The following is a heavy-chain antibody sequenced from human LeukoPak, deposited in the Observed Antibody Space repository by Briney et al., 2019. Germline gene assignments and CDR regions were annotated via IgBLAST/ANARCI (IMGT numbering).Heavy chain of an antibody. Sequence: GGSLRLSCTASGFTFSIYSMSWARQAPGKGLEWVSAISDSSYYTHYADSVEGRSTISRDNSKNTLYLQMNSLRAEDTAIYYCAKNGDRGAYCSGGSCYPYYYYNMDVWGKGTTVTISS. V-gene: IGHV3-23*01. CDR1: GFTFSIYS. D-gene: IGHD2-15*01. CDR2: ISDSSYYT. J-gene: IGHJ6*03. CDR3: AKNGDRGAYCSGGSCYPYYYYNMDV.